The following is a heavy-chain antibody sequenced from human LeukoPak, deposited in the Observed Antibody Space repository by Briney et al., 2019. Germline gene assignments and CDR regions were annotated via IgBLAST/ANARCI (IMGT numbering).Heavy chain of an antibody. Sequence: GGSLRLSCAASGFTFSNYAIHWVRQAPGKGLEWVAIISYDGSNKYYADSVKGRFTISRDNSKNTLYLQMNSLRAEDTAVYYCAKDISSGYYYTFDYWGQGTLVTVSS. J-gene: IGHJ4*02. CDR1: GFTFSNYA. V-gene: IGHV3-30*04. CDR3: AKDISSGYYYTFDY. D-gene: IGHD3-22*01. CDR2: ISYDGSNK.